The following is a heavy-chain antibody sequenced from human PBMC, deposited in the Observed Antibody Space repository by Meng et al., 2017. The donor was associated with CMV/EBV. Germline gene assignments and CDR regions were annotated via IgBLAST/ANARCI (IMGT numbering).Heavy chain of an antibody. Sequence: GESLKISCAASGFTVSSNYMSWVRQAPGKGLEWVSVIYSDGINTYYADSVKGRFTIYRDDSKNMLYLQMNSLRVEDTAVYYCAKDRHYGDSQYFYGLGVWGQGTTVTSP. CDR1: GFTVSSNY. J-gene: IGHJ6*02. V-gene: IGHV3-23*03. D-gene: IGHD4-17*01. CDR2: IYSDGINT. CDR3: AKDRHYGDSQYFYGLGV.